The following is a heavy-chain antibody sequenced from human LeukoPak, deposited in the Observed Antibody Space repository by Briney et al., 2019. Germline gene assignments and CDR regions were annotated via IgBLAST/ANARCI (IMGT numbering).Heavy chain of an antibody. J-gene: IGHJ4*02. V-gene: IGHV4-38-2*01. CDR3: ARGSGWYNIDY. CDR2: IYHSGST. CDR1: GYSISSSYY. Sequence: PSETLSLTCALSGYSISSSYYWGWIRQPPVKGLEWIGSIYHSGSTDYNPSLKSRVTISLDTSKNQFSLKLRSVTAADTAVYYCARGSGWYNIDYWGQGTLVTVSS. D-gene: IGHD6-19*01.